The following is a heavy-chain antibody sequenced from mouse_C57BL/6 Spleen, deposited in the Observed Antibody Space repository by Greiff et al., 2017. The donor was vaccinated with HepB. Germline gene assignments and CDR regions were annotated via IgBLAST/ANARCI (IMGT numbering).Heavy chain of an antibody. CDR1: GYTFTSYW. V-gene: IGHV1-64*01. Sequence: VQLQQSGAELVKPGASVKLSCKASGYTFTSYWMHWVKQRPGQGLEWIGMIHPNSGSTNYNEKFKSKATLTVDKSSSTAYMQLSSLTSEDSAVYYCARESMYYYGSDAMDYWGQGTSVTGSS. J-gene: IGHJ4*01. CDR2: IHPNSGST. CDR3: ARESMYYYGSDAMDY. D-gene: IGHD1-1*01.